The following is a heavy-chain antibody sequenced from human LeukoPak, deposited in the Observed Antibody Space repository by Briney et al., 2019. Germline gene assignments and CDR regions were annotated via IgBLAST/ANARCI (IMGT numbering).Heavy chain of an antibody. V-gene: IGHV4-34*01. Sequence: SETLSLTCAVYGGSFSGYYWSWIRQPPGKGLEWIGEINHSGSTNYNPSLKSRVTISVDTSKNQFSLKLSSVTAADTAVYYCARALSIAALLDYWGQGTLVTVSS. D-gene: IGHD6-6*01. CDR3: ARALSIAALLDY. J-gene: IGHJ4*02. CDR2: INHSGST. CDR1: GGSFSGYY.